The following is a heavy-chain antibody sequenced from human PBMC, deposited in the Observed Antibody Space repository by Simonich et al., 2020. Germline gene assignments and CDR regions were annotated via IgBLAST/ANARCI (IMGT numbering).Heavy chain of an antibody. V-gene: IGHV1-18*01. CDR1: GYTFTSYG. Sequence: QVQLVQSGAEVKKPGASVKVSCKASGYTFTSYGISWVRQAPGQGLEWMGWISAYNGNTNNAQKLQGRATMTTDTSTSTAYMELRSLRSDDTAVYYCARASRGTWWYYYFDYWGQGTLVTVSS. D-gene: IGHD2-15*01. CDR3: ARASRGTWWYYYFDY. J-gene: IGHJ4*02. CDR2: ISAYNGNT.